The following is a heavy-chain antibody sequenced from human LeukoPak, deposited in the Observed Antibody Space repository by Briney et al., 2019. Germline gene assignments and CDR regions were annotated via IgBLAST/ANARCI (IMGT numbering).Heavy chain of an antibody. D-gene: IGHD2-8*02. CDR1: GDSISSYY. V-gene: IGHV4-59*01. J-gene: IGHJ6*02. Sequence: SETLSLTCTVSGDSISSYYWSWIRQPPGKRLEWIGYIYYTGSTNYNSSLKSRVSVSVDTSKNHFSLNLSSVTAADTAVYYCVRSGPYWNYYGMEVWGQGTTVTVSS. CDR2: IYYTGST. CDR3: VRSGPYWNYYGMEV.